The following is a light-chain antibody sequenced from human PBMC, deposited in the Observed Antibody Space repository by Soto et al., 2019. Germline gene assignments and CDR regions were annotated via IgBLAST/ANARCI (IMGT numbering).Light chain of an antibody. CDR1: QSVSSY. J-gene: IGKJ2*01. CDR2: DAS. CDR3: QQRSNWPYT. Sequence: EIVLTQSPATLSLSPGERATLSCRASQSVSSYLAWYQQKPGQAPRLLIYDASNRAAGIPARFSGSGSGTDFTLTISSREPEYFAVYYCQQRSNWPYTFGQGTKLEIK. V-gene: IGKV3-11*01.